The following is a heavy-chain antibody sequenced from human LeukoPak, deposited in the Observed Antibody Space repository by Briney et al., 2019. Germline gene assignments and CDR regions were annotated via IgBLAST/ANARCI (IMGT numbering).Heavy chain of an antibody. D-gene: IGHD5-24*01. CDR1: GGSMSSYY. V-gene: IGHV4-59*08. Sequence: KTSETLSLTCTVSGGSMSSYYWSWIRQPPGKGLEWIGYIYYSGSTKYNPSLKSRVTISVDTSKNQFSLKLSSVTAADTAVYYCAIGARAGYSLEPFDYWGQGTLVTVSS. CDR2: IYYSGST. J-gene: IGHJ4*02. CDR3: AIGARAGYSLEPFDY.